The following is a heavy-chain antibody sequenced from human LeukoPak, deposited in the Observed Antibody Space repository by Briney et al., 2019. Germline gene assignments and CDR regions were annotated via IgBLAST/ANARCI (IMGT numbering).Heavy chain of an antibody. CDR1: GGSISSGDYY. D-gene: IGHD1-26*01. CDR2: IYYSGST. V-gene: IGHV4-30-4*08. Sequence: PSQTLSLTCTVSGGSISSGDYYWSWIRQPPGKGLEWIGYIYYSGSTYYNPSLKSRVTISVDTSKNQFSLKLSSVTAADTAVYYCAREGASLHAFDIWGQGTMVTVSS. CDR3: AREGASLHAFDI. J-gene: IGHJ3*02.